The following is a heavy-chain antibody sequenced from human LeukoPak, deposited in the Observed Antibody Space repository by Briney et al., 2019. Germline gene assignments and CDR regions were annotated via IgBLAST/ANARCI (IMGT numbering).Heavy chain of an antibody. J-gene: IGHJ6*02. CDR1: GYTFTGYH. D-gene: IGHD6-6*01. CDR2: INPNSGDP. V-gene: IGHV1-2*06. Sequence: GASVKVSCKASGYTFTGYHMHWVRQAPGQGLEWMGRINPNSGDPNYAQRFQGRVTMTRDTSISTAYMELSRLRSDDTAVYYCARPYSSSSYYYGMDVWGQGTTVTVSS. CDR3: ARPYSSSSYYYGMDV.